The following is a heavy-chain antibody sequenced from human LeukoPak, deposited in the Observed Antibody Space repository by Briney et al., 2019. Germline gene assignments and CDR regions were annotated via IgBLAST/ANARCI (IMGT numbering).Heavy chain of an antibody. CDR3: ARDGSSYYYYYMDV. Sequence: PGGSLRLSCAASGFTFSSYSMNWVRQAPGKGLEWVSSISSSSSCIYYADSVKGRFTISRDNAKNSLYLQMNSLRAEDTAVYYCARDGSSYYYYYMDVWGKGTTVTVSS. V-gene: IGHV3-21*01. J-gene: IGHJ6*03. CDR1: GFTFSSYS. CDR2: ISSSSSCI. D-gene: IGHD6-19*01.